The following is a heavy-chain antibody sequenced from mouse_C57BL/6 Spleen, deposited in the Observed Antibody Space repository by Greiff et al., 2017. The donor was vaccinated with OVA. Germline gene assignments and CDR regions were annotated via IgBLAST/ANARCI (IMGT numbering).Heavy chain of an antibody. D-gene: IGHD3-1*01. Sequence: VQLQQSGAELVRPGASVKLSCKASGYTFTDYYINWVKQRPGQGLEWIARLYPGSGNTYYNEKFKGKATLTAEKSSSTAYMQLSSLTSEDSAVYFCARLGLYYFDYWGQGTTLTVSS. CDR1: GYTFTDYY. CDR2: LYPGSGNT. CDR3: ARLGLYYFDY. V-gene: IGHV1-76*01. J-gene: IGHJ2*01.